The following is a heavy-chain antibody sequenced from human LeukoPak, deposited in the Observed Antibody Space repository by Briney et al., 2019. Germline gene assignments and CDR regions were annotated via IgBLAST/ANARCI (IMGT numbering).Heavy chain of an antibody. CDR3: ARDKGPIIAVAPFDY. D-gene: IGHD6-19*01. J-gene: IGHJ4*02. V-gene: IGHV3-11*06. CDR1: GFTFSDYY. Sequence: PGGSLRLSCAASGFTFSDYYMTWIRQAPGEGLEWLSYISGSSSYTNYADSVKGRFTISRDNAKVSLYLQMNILRAEDTAVYYCARDKGPIIAVAPFDYWCQGTLVTVSS. CDR2: ISGSSSYT.